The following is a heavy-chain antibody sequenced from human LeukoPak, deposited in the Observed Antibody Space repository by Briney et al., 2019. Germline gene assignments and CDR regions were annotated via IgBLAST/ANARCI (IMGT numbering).Heavy chain of an antibody. V-gene: IGHV1-46*01. CDR3: AREDCSSTSCFLDY. J-gene: IGHJ4*02. CDR1: GYTFTSYY. Sequence: ASVKVSCKASGYTFTSYYMHGVRQAPGQGLEGMGIINPSGCSTSYARKFQGRVTMTRDTSTSTVYMELSSLRSEDTAVYYCAREDCSSTSCFLDYWGQGTLVTVSS. D-gene: IGHD2-2*01. CDR2: INPSGCST.